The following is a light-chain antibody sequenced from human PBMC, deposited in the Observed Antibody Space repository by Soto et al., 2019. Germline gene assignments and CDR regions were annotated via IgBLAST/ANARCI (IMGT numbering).Light chain of an antibody. CDR2: SAS. CDR3: LQDYNYPLT. V-gene: IGKV1-6*01. CDR1: QGIRND. Sequence: AIQMTQSPSSLSASVGDRVTITCRASQGIRNDLDWYQQKPGKAPKLLIYSASSLQSGVPSRFSGSGSGTDFTLTISSLQPEDFATYYCLQDYNYPLTFGPGTKVDIK. J-gene: IGKJ3*01.